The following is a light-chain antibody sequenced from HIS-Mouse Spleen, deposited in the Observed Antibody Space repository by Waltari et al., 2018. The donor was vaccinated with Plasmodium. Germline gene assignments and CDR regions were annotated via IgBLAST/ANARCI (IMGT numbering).Light chain of an antibody. CDR3: LSADSSGTYWV. J-gene: IGLJ3*02. V-gene: IGLV3-16*01. Sequence: SYELTQPPSVSVSLGQMARITCSGEALPKKYAYWYQQKTGQFPVLGILKDSERPSGIPGRFSGSSSVTIVTLTISGVQAEDEADYYCLSADSSGTYWVFGGGTKLTVL. CDR1: ALPKKY. CDR2: KDS.